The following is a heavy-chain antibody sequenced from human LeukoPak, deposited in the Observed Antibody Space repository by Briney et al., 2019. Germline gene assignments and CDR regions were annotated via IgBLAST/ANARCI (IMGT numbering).Heavy chain of an antibody. CDR3: AKRDDSGGNLVDL. J-gene: IGHJ4*02. D-gene: IGHD3-22*01. V-gene: IGHV4-59*05. CDR2: IYYSGST. CDR1: GAPIKSYY. Sequence: SETLSLTCTVSGAPIKSYYWSWIRQPPGKGLEWIGSIYYSGSTYYNPSLENRVTISIDTSKNHFSLKLSSLSAADTSVYYCAKRDDSGGNLVDLWGQGTLVTVS.